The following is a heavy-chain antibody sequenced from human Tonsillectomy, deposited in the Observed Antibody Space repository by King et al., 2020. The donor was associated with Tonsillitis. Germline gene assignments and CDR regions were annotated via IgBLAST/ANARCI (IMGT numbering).Heavy chain of an antibody. V-gene: IGHV3-9*01. CDR1: GFTFDDYA. CDR2: ISWNSGSI. D-gene: IGHD3-10*01. CDR3: AKSYYRSGSFYYFYYGMDV. Sequence: VQLVESGGGLVQPGRSLRLSCAASGFTFDDYAMHWVRQAPGKGLEWVSGISWNSGSIGYADSVKGRFTISRDNAKNSLYLQMNSLRAEDTALYYCAKSYYRSGSFYYFYYGMDVWGQGTTVTVSS. J-gene: IGHJ6*02.